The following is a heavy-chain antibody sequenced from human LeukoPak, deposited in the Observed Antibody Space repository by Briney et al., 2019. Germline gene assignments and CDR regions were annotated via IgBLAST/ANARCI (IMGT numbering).Heavy chain of an antibody. CDR3: ARDPNWGSGY. CDR2: IGTSGGDI. D-gene: IGHD7-27*01. Sequence: PGGPLRLPCAASGFIFSSYVMIWVRQAPGKGLEWVSIIGTSGGDIHYADSVKGRFSISRDNSKNTLSLQMNSLRVDDTAVYYCARDPNWGSGYWGQGTLVTVSS. V-gene: IGHV3-23*01. CDR1: GFIFSSYV. J-gene: IGHJ4*02.